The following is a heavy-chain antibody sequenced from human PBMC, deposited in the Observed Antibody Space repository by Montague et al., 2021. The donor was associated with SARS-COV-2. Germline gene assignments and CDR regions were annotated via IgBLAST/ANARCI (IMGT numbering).Heavy chain of an antibody. CDR1: GGSISSYY. CDR3: ARGGYYDYAFDI. Sequence: ETLSLTCTVSGGSISSYYWSWIRQPPGKGLEWIGYIYYSGSTNXXXSXKSRVTMSVDTSKNQFSLKLSSVTAADTAVHYCARGGYYDYAFDIWGQGTMVTVSS. J-gene: IGHJ3*02. V-gene: IGHV4-59*01. CDR2: IYYSGST. D-gene: IGHD3-22*01.